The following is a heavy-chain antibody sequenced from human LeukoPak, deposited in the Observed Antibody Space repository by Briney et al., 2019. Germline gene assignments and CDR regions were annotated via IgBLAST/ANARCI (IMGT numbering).Heavy chain of an antibody. J-gene: IGHJ4*02. CDR1: GFTFSHYT. CDR2: ISGDGTRT. Sequence: AGGSLRLSCAASGFTFSHYTMTWARQAPVKGLEWVSAISGDGTRTYYADSVKGRFTISRDNSENTLYLEMSSLRVEDTAIYYCAKWPEGAMDYFDYWGQGTLVTVSS. CDR3: AKWPEGAMDYFDY. V-gene: IGHV3-23*01. D-gene: IGHD3-16*01.